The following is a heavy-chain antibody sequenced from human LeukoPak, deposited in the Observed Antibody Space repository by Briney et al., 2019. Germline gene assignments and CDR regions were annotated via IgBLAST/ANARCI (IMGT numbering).Heavy chain of an antibody. CDR1: GGSISSHY. CDR3: ARETTVVTPGRSDVFDI. Sequence: PSETLSLTCTVSGGSISSHYWNWIRQPPGKGLEWIGYIYYSGSTNYNPSLKSRVTISVDTAKNQFSLKLSSVTAADTAVYYCARETTVVTPGRSDVFDIWGQGTMVTVSS. V-gene: IGHV4-59*11. CDR2: IYYSGST. D-gene: IGHD4-23*01. J-gene: IGHJ3*02.